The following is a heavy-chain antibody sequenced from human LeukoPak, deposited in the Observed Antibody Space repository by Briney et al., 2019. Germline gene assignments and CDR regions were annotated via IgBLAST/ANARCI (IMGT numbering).Heavy chain of an antibody. V-gene: IGHV5-51*01. J-gene: IGHJ5*02. Sequence: GESLKISGKGSGYSFTSYWIGWGRQLPGKGLEWMGIIYPGDSDTRYSPSFQGQVTISADKSISTAYLQWSSLKASDTAMYYCARLFPFGAGRRSPNWFDHWGQGTLVTVSS. CDR1: GYSFTSYW. CDR2: IYPGDSDT. CDR3: ARLFPFGAGRRSPNWFDH. D-gene: IGHD3-10*01.